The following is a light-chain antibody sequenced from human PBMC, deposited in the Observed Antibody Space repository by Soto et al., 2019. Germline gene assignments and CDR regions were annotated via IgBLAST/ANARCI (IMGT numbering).Light chain of an antibody. Sequence: QSALTQPASVSGSPGQSITISCTGSSSDVGSYNFVSWHQQHPGKAPKLMIYEGSKRPSGVSNRCSGSKSGNTASLTISGLQAEDEADDYCCSYAGSSTWVFGGGTKLT. CDR1: SSDVGSYNF. V-gene: IGLV2-23*01. CDR3: CSYAGSSTWV. CDR2: EGS. J-gene: IGLJ3*02.